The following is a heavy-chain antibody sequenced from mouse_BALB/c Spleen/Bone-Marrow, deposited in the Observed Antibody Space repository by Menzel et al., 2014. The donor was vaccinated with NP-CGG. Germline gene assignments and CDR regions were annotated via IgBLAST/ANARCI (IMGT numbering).Heavy chain of an antibody. J-gene: IGHJ3*01. Sequence: QVQLQQSGAELMKPGASVKISCKATGYTFSSYWIEWVKRRPGHGLEWIGEILPGSGSTNYNEKFKGKATFTADTSSNTAYMQLSSLTSEDSAVYYCASFYGRFAYWGQGTLVTVSA. CDR2: ILPGSGST. CDR3: ASFYGRFAY. V-gene: IGHV1-9*01. D-gene: IGHD1-1*02. CDR1: GYTFSSYW.